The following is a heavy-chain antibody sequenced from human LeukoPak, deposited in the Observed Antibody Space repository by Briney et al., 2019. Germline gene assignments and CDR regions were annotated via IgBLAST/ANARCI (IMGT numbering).Heavy chain of an antibody. CDR2: IYYSGST. CDR3: ARALGYSSSWTDY. Sequence: SETLSLTCTVSGGSISSSSYYWGWIRQPPGKGLEWIGSIYYSGSTNYNPSLKSRVTISVDTSKNQFSLKLSSVTAADTAVYYCARALGYSSSWTDYWGQGTLVTVSS. D-gene: IGHD6-13*01. J-gene: IGHJ4*02. V-gene: IGHV4-39*07. CDR1: GGSISSSSYY.